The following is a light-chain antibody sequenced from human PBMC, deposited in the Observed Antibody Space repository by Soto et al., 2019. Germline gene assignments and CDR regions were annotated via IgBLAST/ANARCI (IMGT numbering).Light chain of an antibody. J-gene: IGKJ1*01. CDR3: KKYNGYWT. CDR1: QSISGS. CDR2: EAS. Sequence: DIQMTQSPSTLSASGGDRVTITCRASQSISGSLAWYQQKPGKAPNLLIYEASNLKRGVPSRFSGSGSGTEYTLTISSLQPDESASYYCKKYNGYWTFVQGTRVEIK. V-gene: IGKV1-5*03.